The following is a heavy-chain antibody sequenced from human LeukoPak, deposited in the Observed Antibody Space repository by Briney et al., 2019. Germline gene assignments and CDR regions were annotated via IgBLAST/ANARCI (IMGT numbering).Heavy chain of an antibody. V-gene: IGHV3-30*03. CDR1: GFTFSNYG. D-gene: IGHD3-3*01. J-gene: IGHJ6*02. Sequence: TGGSLRLSCVASGFTFSNYGMHWVRQAPGKGLEWVTTISYDGNDEYYADSVKGRFTISRDNSKNTLYLEMSSLRAEDTAVYYCARRKYDFWSGYFRPYYYYGMDVWGQGTTVTVSS. CDR3: ARRKYDFWSGYFRPYYYYGMDV. CDR2: ISYDGNDE.